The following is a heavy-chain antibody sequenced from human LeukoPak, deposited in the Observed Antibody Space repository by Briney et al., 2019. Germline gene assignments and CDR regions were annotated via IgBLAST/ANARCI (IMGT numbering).Heavy chain of an antibody. Sequence: GGSLRLSCAASGFTFSSYAMSWVRQAPGKGLEWVGRIKSKTDGGTTDYAAPVKGRFTISRDDSKNTLYLQMNSLKTEDTAVYYCTTLEMATIQDWYFDLWGRGTLVTVSS. CDR3: TTLEMATIQDWYFDL. D-gene: IGHD5-24*01. J-gene: IGHJ2*01. CDR1: GFTFSSYA. V-gene: IGHV3-15*01. CDR2: IKSKTDGGTT.